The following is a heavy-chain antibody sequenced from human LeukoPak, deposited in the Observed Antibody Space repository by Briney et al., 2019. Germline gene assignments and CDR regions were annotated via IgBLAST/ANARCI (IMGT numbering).Heavy chain of an antibody. D-gene: IGHD2-21*02. J-gene: IGHJ3*02. CDR1: GFTFSSYG. Sequence: GGSLRLSCAASGFTFSSYGLHWVRQAPGKGLEWVAVIWYDGSNKYYADSVEGRFTISRDNSKNTLYLQMNSLRAEDTAVYYCARVRAAYCGGDCYSGAFDIWGQGTMVTVSS. CDR3: ARVRAAYCGGDCYSGAFDI. CDR2: IWYDGSNK. V-gene: IGHV3-33*08.